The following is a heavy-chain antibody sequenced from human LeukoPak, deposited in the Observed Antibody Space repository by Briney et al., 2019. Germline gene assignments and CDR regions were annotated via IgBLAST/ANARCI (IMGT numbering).Heavy chain of an antibody. Sequence: ASVKVCCKASGYTFINYHISWVRQAPGQGLEWMGWISGNTGNTNYAQKLQGRVTMTTDTSTSTAYMELRSLRSDDTAVYYCARDNSGLEYWGQGTLVTVSS. CDR3: ARDNSGLEY. CDR2: ISGNTGNT. V-gene: IGHV1-18*01. J-gene: IGHJ4*02. CDR1: GYTFINYH.